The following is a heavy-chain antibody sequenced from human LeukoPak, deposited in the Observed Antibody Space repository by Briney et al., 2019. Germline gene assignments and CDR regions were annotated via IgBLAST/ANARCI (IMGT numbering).Heavy chain of an antibody. CDR3: ARDFRGFDY. J-gene: IGHJ4*02. CDR1: GGSFSDYW. V-gene: IGHV4-34*01. CDR2: VNHSGRT. Sequence: SETLSLTCAVYGGSFSDYWWTWIRQSPGKGLEWIGEVNHSGRTNYNPSLKSRVSISVDRSKKQFSLKLTSVTAADTAVYYCARDFRGFDYWGQGTLVTVSS.